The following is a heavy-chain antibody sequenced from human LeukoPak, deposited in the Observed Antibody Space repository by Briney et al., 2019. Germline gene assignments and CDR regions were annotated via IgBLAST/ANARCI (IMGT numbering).Heavy chain of an antibody. Sequence: SETLSLTCTVSGGSMSPYHWGWIRQPPGKGLEWTGYIYYSGSTNYNPSLKSRVTISVDTSKNQFSLKLSSVTAADTAVYYCARQSPLGYYDSSGYFDYWGQGTLVTVSS. D-gene: IGHD3-22*01. CDR3: ARQSPLGYYDSSGYFDY. V-gene: IGHV4-59*08. CDR2: IYYSGST. CDR1: GGSMSPYH. J-gene: IGHJ4*02.